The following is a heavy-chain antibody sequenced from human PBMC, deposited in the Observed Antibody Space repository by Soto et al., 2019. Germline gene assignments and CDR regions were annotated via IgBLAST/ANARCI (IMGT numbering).Heavy chain of an antibody. J-gene: IGHJ5*02. CDR2: IYHSGST. CDR1: GGSISSGGYS. D-gene: IGHD2-15*01. V-gene: IGHV4-30-2*01. CDR3: ARDGGDNWFDP. Sequence: SETLSLTCAVSGGSISSGGYSWSWIRQPPGKGLEWIGYIYHSGSTYYNPSLKSRVTISVDRSKNQFSLKLSSVTAADTAVYYCARDGGDNWFDPWGQGTLVTVSS.